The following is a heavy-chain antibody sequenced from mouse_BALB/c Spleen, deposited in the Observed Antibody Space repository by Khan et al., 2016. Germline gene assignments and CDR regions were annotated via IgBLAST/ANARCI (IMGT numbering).Heavy chain of an antibody. CDR2: ISYSGST. J-gene: IGHJ3*01. V-gene: IGHV3-2*02. CDR1: GYSITSDYA. CDR3: ARGGLAQAWFAY. Sequence: EVQLQESGPGLVKPSQSLSLTCTVTGYSITSDYAWNWIRQFPGNKLEWMGYISYSGSTSHNPSLKSRISITRDTSKNQFFLQLNSVTTEDTATYYCARGGLAQAWFAYWGQGTLVTVSA. D-gene: IGHD3-3*01.